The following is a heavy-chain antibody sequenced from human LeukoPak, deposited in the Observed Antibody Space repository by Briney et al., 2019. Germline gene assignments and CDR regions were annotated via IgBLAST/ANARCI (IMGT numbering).Heavy chain of an antibody. Sequence: SETLSLTCTVSGGSISSYYWSWIRQPPGKGLEWIGYINYSGSTNYNPSLKSRVTISVDTSKNQFSLKLSSVTAADTAVYYCARDPYCSGDTCYSPFDYWGQGTLVIVSS. V-gene: IGHV4-59*01. CDR3: ARDPYCSGDTCYSPFDY. J-gene: IGHJ4*02. CDR2: INYSGST. D-gene: IGHD2-15*01. CDR1: GGSISSYY.